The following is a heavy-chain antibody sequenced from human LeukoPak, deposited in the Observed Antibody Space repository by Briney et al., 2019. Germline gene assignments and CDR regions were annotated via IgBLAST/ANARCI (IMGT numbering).Heavy chain of an antibody. CDR2: IYLYGTT. J-gene: IGHJ6*02. CDR3: AKQKWEQQGRDYYFNGLDV. Sequence: SETLSLTCSVSIGSISSSKWWSWVRQSPVKGLEWIGEIYLYGTTNYNPSFTSRVTMSVDRSRNQFSLKLTSVTAADTAVYYCAKQKWEQQGRDYYFNGLDVWGPGTTVIVSS. CDR1: IGSISSSKW. D-gene: IGHD1/OR15-1a*01. V-gene: IGHV4-4*02.